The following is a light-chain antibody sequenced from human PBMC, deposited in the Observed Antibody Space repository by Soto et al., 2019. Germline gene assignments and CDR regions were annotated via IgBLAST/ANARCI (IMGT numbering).Light chain of an antibody. V-gene: IGKV1-5*03. J-gene: IGKJ1*01. CDR3: QQYNGLPTWT. CDR1: QNINIW. CDR2: KAS. Sequence: DLQMTQSPSTLSASVGDRVTITCRASQNINIWLAWYQQKPGTAPKLLIYKASTLESGVPSRFSGHGSGTDFTLTISSLQPDDSATYYCQQYNGLPTWTFGQGTKVQMK.